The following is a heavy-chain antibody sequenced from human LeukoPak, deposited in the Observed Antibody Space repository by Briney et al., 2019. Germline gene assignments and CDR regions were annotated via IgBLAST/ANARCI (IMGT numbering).Heavy chain of an antibody. J-gene: IGHJ4*02. CDR2: ISYDGNNK. V-gene: IGHV3-30*18. Sequence: GRSLRLSCAASGFTFSSFGMHCVRQAPGKGLEWVALISYDGNNKYYPDSVKGRFTISRDNSKNTLYLQMNSLRADDTAVHYCAKDLGSGSFHLNAFDSWGQGTLVTVSS. D-gene: IGHD3-10*01. CDR3: AKDLGSGSFHLNAFDS. CDR1: GFTFSSFG.